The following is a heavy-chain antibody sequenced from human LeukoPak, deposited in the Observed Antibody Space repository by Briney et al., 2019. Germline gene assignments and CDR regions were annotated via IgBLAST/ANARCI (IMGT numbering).Heavy chain of an antibody. CDR3: ARSDGYGLVGI. Sequence: PSETLSLTCTVSGGSINTYYWSWIRQPAGKGLEWIGHIYTSGSTNYNPSLKSRVTMSVDTSKNHFSLKLSSVTAADTAVYYCARSDGYGLVGIWGQGAMVTVSS. CDR2: IYTSGST. D-gene: IGHD3-10*01. J-gene: IGHJ3*02. V-gene: IGHV4-4*07. CDR1: GGSINTYY.